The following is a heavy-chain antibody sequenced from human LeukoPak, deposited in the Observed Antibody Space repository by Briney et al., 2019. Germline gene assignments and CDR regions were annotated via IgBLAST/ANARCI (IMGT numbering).Heavy chain of an antibody. CDR1: GYTFTSYG. J-gene: IGHJ6*02. Sequence: GASVKVSCKASGYTFTSYGISWVRQAPGQGLEWMGWISAYNGNTNYAQKLQGRVTMTTDTSTSTAYMELRSLRSDDTAVYYCARFGCEGYSGSYYSDYYYGMDVWGQGTTVTVSS. D-gene: IGHD1-26*01. CDR3: ARFGCEGYSGSYYSDYYYGMDV. CDR2: ISAYNGNT. V-gene: IGHV1-18*01.